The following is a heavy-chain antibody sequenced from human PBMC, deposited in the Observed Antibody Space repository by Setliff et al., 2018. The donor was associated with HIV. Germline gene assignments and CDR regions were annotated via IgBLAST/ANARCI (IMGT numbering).Heavy chain of an antibody. V-gene: IGHV4-39*07. J-gene: IGHJ2*01. D-gene: IGHD5-18*01. Sequence: SETLSLTCTVSGDYLRSTNSYWGWIRQPPGKALEWIGTIYYTGSAFYNPSLKSRVTMSVDTSKSQFSLGLTLVTAADTAIYYCARVQRGRGYSHGHWYFDLWG. CDR1: GDYLRSTNSY. CDR2: IYYTGSA. CDR3: ARVQRGRGYSHGHWYFDL.